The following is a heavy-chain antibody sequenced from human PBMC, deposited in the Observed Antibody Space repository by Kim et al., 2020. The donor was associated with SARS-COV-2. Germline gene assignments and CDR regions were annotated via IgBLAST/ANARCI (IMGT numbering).Heavy chain of an antibody. J-gene: IGHJ4*02. CDR1: GYTFTSYG. CDR2: ISAYNGNT. CDR3: ARDRWGRIAVAGISGY. D-gene: IGHD6-19*01. Sequence: ASVKVSCKASGYTFTSYGISWVRQAPGQGLEWMGWISAYNGNTNYAQKLQGRVTMTTDTSTSTAYMELRSLRSDDTAVYYCARDRWGRIAVAGISGYWGQGTLVTVSS. V-gene: IGHV1-18*04.